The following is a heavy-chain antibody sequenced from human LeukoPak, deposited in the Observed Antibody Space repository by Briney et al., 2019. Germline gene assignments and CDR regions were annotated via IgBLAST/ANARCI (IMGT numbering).Heavy chain of an antibody. J-gene: IGHJ4*02. D-gene: IGHD1-1*01. Sequence: GGSLRLSCAASGFTFSDYHMSWIRQAPGKGLGWVSYISRSGSTIHYADSVKGRFTISRDNAKNSLHLQMNSLRAEDTAVYYCARDGKGLTNYFDYWGQGTLVTVSS. CDR3: ARDGKGLTNYFDY. V-gene: IGHV3-11*01. CDR1: GFTFSDYH. CDR2: ISRSGSTI.